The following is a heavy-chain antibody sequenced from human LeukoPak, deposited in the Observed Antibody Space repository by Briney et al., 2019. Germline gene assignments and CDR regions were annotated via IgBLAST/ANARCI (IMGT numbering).Heavy chain of an antibody. Sequence: GDSVKVSCKASGYTFTSYAISWVRQAPGQGLEWMGWINPNTGGTNYAQKFQGRVTMTSDTSISTAYMELSRLRSDDTAVYYCARDGCSGGSCYSSADYWGQGTLVTVSS. J-gene: IGHJ4*02. V-gene: IGHV1-2*02. CDR3: ARDGCSGGSCYSSADY. D-gene: IGHD2-15*01. CDR2: INPNTGGT. CDR1: GYTFTSYA.